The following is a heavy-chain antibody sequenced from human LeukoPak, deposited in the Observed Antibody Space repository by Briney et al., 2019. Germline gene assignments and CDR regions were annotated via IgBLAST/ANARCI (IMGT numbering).Heavy chain of an antibody. CDR2: INQGGSVL. J-gene: IGHJ4*02. Sequence: GGSLRLSCAGSGSTFSRSWMTWVRQAPGKGLEWVASINQGGSVLHYMDSVKGRFTISRDNAENSVFLQMNNLRAEDTAVYYCAKLLGDVTTLDYWGQGTQVTVSS. V-gene: IGHV3-7*01. CDR1: GSTFSRSW. D-gene: IGHD3-16*01. CDR3: AKLLGDVTTLDY.